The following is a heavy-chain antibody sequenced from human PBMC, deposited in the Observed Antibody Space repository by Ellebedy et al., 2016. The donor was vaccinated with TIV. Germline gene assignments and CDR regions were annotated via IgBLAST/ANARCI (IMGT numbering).Heavy chain of an antibody. V-gene: IGHV5-51*01. CDR3: ARHRSVGATSYGMDV. J-gene: IGHJ6*02. CDR2: IYPDDSDT. Sequence: GEFLKISCEGSGYSFTNYWIAWVRQMPGKGLEWMGLIYPDDSDTAYSPSFQGQVTISADKSLSTAYLQWSSLKASDTAVYYCARHRSVGATSYGMDVWGQGTTVTVSS. CDR1: GYSFTNYW. D-gene: IGHD1-26*01.